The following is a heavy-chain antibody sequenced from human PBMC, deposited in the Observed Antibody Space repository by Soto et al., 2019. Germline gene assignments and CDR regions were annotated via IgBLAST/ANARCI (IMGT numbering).Heavy chain of an antibody. CDR1: GGTFSSYA. J-gene: IGHJ3*02. CDR2: IIPIFGTA. D-gene: IGHD1-7*01. Sequence: ASVKVSCKASGGTFSSYAISWVRQAPGQGLEWMGGIIPIFGTANYAQKFQGRVTITADGSTSTAYMELSSLRSEDTAVYYCARGELELRSDDAFDIWGQGTMVTVSS. CDR3: ARGELELRSDDAFDI. V-gene: IGHV1-69*13.